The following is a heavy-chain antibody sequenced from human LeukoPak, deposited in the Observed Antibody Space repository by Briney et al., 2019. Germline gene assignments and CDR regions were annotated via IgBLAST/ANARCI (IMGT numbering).Heavy chain of an antibody. CDR2: IWYDGSNK. D-gene: IGHD3-10*01. V-gene: IGHV3-33*08. J-gene: IGHJ4*02. CDR3: ARDRWRYGSGSYYNDY. CDR1: GFTFSSYS. Sequence: GGSLRLSCAASGFTFSSYSMNWVRQAPGKGLEWVAVIWYDGSNKYYADSVKGRFTISRDNSKNTLYLQMNSLRAEDTAVYYCARDRWRYGSGSYYNDYWGQGTLVTVSS.